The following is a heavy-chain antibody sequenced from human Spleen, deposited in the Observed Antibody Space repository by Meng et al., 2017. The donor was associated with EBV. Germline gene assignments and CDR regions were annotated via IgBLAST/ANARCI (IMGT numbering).Heavy chain of an antibody. J-gene: IGHJ4*02. CDR1: GGLITITNW. CDR2: THHGGNT. Sequence: RRAPRQALGKPSAPLSHTCVLSGGLITITNWWSWVRQPPGKGLEWIGETHHGGNTNYNTSLQSRVIISVDKSKSQFSLQLTSVTAADTALYYCASHLLTPGTRGFDHWGPGILVTVSS. D-gene: IGHD6-13*01. V-gene: IGHV4-4*02. CDR3: ASHLLTPGTRGFDH.